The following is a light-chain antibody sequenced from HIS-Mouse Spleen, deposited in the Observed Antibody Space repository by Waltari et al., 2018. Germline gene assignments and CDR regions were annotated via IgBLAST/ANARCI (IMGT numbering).Light chain of an antibody. V-gene: IGLV1-47*01. J-gene: IGLJ3*02. Sequence: QSVLTQPPSASGTPGQRVTISCSGSSSNLASNHVSWYQQLPGTAPKLLIYRNNQRPSGVPDRFSGSKSGTSASLAISGLRSEDEADYYCAAWDDSLSGPVFGGGTKLTVL. CDR3: AAWDDSLSGPV. CDR2: RNN. CDR1: SSNLASNH.